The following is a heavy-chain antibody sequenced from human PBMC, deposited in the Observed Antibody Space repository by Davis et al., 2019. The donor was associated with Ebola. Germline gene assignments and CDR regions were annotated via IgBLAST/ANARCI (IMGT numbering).Heavy chain of an antibody. CDR1: GDSISSTNW. CDR2: IYHSGST. J-gene: IGHJ4*02. CDR3: ASSPYVWGSYRFTNECYFDY. D-gene: IGHD3-16*02. Sequence: SETLSLTCAVSGDSISSTNWWSLVRQSPGKGLEWIGEIYHSGSTNYNPSLKSRVAISVDKSKNQFSLSLSSVTAADTAVYYCASSPYVWGSYRFTNECYFDYWGQGTLVTVSS. V-gene: IGHV4-4*02.